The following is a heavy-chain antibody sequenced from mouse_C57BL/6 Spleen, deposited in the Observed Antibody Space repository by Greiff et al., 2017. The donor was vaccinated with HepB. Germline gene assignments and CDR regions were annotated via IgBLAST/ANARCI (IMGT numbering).Heavy chain of an antibody. CDR2: INPNNGGT. V-gene: IGHV1-22*01. CDR1: GYTFTDYN. CDR3: ARGHYGSSIDY. J-gene: IGHJ2*01. Sequence: DVQLQESGPELVKPGASVKMSCKASGYTFTDYNMHWVKQSHGKSLEWIGYINPNNGGTSYNQKFKGKATLTVNKSSSTAYMELRSLTSEDSAVYYCARGHYGSSIDYWGQGTTLTVSS. D-gene: IGHD1-1*01.